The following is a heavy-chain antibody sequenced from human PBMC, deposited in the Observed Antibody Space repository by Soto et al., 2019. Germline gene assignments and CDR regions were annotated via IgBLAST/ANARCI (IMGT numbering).Heavy chain of an antibody. CDR1: GYTFTGYY. V-gene: IGHV1-2*04. J-gene: IGHJ6*02. CDR3: ARVGPVTTGVAYYYGVDV. D-gene: IGHD4-17*01. Sequence: ASVKVSCKASGYTFTGYYMHWVRQAPGQGLEWMGWINPNSGGTNYAQKFQGWVTMTRDTSISTAYMELSRLRSDDTAVYYCARVGPVTTGVAYYYGVDVWGQGTTVSVSS. CDR2: INPNSGGT.